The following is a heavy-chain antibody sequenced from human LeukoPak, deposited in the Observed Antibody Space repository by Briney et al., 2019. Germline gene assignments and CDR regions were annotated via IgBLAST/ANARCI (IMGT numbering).Heavy chain of an antibody. CDR1: GYTFTGYY. D-gene: IGHD6-6*01. CDR3: ARERIAARPDAFDI. V-gene: IGHV1-2*02. J-gene: IGHJ3*02. CDR2: INPNSGGT. Sequence: AASVKVSCKASGYTFTGYYMHWVRQAPGQGLEWMGWINPNSGGTNYAQKFQGRVTMTRDTSISTAYMELSRLRSDDTAVYYCARERIAARPDAFDIWGQGTMVTVSS.